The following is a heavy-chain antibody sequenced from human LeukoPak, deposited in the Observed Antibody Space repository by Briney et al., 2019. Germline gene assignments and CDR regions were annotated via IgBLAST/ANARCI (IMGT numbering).Heavy chain of an antibody. V-gene: IGHV4-59*01. D-gene: IGHD3-10*01. CDR1: GGSISRYY. J-gene: IGHJ4*02. CDR3: AGGGSGSPDFDY. CDR2: IYYSGST. Sequence: PSETLSLTCTVSGGSISRYYWSWIRQPPGKGLEWIGYIYYSGSTNYNPSLKSRVTISVDTSKNQFSLKLSSVTAADTAVYYCAGGGSGSPDFDYWGQGTLVTVSS.